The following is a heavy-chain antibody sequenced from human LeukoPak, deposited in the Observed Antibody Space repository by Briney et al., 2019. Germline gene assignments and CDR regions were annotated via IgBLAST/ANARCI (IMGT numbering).Heavy chain of an antibody. V-gene: IGHV3-30*03. CDR3: ASEIIFGSFDY. J-gene: IGHJ4*02. CDR1: GFTFSNYD. Sequence: GGSLRLSCAASGFTFSNYDMSWVRQAPGKGLEWVAVISYDGSNKYYADSVKGRFTISRDNSKNTLYLQMNSLRAEDTAVYYCASEIIFGSFDYWGQGTLVTVSS. D-gene: IGHD3-3*01. CDR2: ISYDGSNK.